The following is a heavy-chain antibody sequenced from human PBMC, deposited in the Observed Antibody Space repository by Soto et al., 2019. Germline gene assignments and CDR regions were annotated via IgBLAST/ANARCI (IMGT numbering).Heavy chain of an antibody. J-gene: IGHJ5*02. CDR1: GFTFSSSA. D-gene: IGHD6-19*01. CDR2: IVLGNGNT. Sequence: SVKVSCKASGFTFSSSAVPWVRQARGQGLEWIGWIVLGNGNTNYAQKFQERVTITRDMSTSTAYMEVRSLTFEDTAVYYCATRIGNIGWYWLDTWGQGTRVTVSS. V-gene: IGHV1-58*01. CDR3: ATRIGNIGWYWLDT.